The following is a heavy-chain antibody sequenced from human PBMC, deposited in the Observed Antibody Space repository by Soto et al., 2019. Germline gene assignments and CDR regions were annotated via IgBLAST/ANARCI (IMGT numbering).Heavy chain of an antibody. CDR3: ARDRLQDYYGMDV. Sequence: QVQLVESGGGVVQPGRSLRLSCAASGFTFSSYGMHWVRQAPGKGLEWVAVIWYDGSNKYYADSMKGRFTISRDNSKNTLYLQMNSLRAEDTAVYYCARDRLQDYYGMDVWGQGTTVTVSS. CDR2: IWYDGSNK. CDR1: GFTFSSYG. V-gene: IGHV3-33*01. D-gene: IGHD4-4*01. J-gene: IGHJ6*02.